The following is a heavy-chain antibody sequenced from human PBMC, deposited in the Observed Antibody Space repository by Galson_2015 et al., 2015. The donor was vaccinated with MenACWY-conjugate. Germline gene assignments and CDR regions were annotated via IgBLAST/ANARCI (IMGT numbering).Heavy chain of an antibody. V-gene: IGHV4-38-2*02. Sequence: SETLSLTCPVSGYSISSGYYWGWIRQPPGKGLEWIGSIYHSGSAYYNPSLKSRVTISVDTSKNQFSLKLSSVTAADTAVYYCARAMRITMVRGVVGYYGMDVWGQGTTVTVSS. J-gene: IGHJ6*02. CDR1: GYSISSGYY. CDR2: IYHSGSA. CDR3: ARAMRITMVRGVVGYYGMDV. D-gene: IGHD3-10*01.